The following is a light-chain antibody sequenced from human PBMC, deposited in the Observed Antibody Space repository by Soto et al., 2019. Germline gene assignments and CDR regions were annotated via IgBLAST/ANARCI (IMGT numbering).Light chain of an antibody. Sequence: DLQMTQSPSSLSASVEDRVIITCRASQSISKHLNWYQQKPGKAPKLLIFAASSLQSGVPSRFSGSRSGPDFTLTISSLQPEDFATYYCQQSYSSPPTFGQGTKVEIK. J-gene: IGKJ1*01. CDR3: QQSYSSPPT. CDR2: AAS. V-gene: IGKV1-39*01. CDR1: QSISKH.